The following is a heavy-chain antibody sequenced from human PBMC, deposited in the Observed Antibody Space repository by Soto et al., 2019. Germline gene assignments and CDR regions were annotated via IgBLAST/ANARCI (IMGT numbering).Heavy chain of an antibody. CDR3: AKATATGGGAFDI. D-gene: IGHD2-8*02. V-gene: IGHV1-8*01. J-gene: IGHJ3*02. CDR1: GYTFTSYD. Sequence: ASVKVSCKASGYTFTSYDINWVRQATGQGLEWMGWMSPNSGNTGYAQKFQGRVTMTKNTSISTAYMELSSLRSEDTAVYYCAKATATGGGAFDICGQGTMVTVSS. CDR2: MSPNSGNT.